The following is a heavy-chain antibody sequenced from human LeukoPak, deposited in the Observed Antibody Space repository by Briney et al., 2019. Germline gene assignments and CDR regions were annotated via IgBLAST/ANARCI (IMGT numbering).Heavy chain of an antibody. V-gene: IGHV3-15*01. D-gene: IGHD3-22*01. CDR2: IKSKTDGGKT. Sequence: GGSLRLSCAASGFTFTNAWMSWVRQAPGKGLEWVGRIKSKTDGGKTDYAAPVKGRFTISRDDSKNTLYLQMDSLKTEDTAVYYCTAYYYDSSGYYQSVYFDYWGQGTLVTVSS. J-gene: IGHJ4*02. CDR1: GFTFTNAW. CDR3: TAYYYDSSGYYQSVYFDY.